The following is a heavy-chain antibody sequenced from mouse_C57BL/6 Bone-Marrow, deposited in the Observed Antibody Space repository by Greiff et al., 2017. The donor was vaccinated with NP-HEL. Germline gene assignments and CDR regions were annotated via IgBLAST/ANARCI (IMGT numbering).Heavy chain of an antibody. CDR2: ISYDGSN. V-gene: IGHV3-6*01. CDR1: GYSITSGYY. J-gene: IGHJ2*01. Sequence: EVKLEESGPGLVKPSQSLSLTCSVTGYSITSGYYWNWIRQFPGNKLEWMGYISYDGSNNYNPSLKNRISITRDTSKNQFFLKLNSVTTEDTATYYCASGDYWGQGTTLTVSS. CDR3: ASGDY.